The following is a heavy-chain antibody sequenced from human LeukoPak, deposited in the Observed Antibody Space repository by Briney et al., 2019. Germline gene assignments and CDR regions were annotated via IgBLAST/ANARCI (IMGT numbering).Heavy chain of an antibody. CDR1: GYTFTSYY. J-gene: IGHJ5*02. CDR2: INPNSGGT. CDR3: ARDWDNHYGSGRPGNWFDP. Sequence: ASVKVSCKASGYTFTSYYMHWVRQAPGQGLEWMGWINPNSGGTNYAQKFQGRVTMTRDTSISTAYMELSRLRSDDTAVYYCARDWDNHYGSGRPGNWFDPWGQGTLVTVSS. V-gene: IGHV1-2*02. D-gene: IGHD3-10*01.